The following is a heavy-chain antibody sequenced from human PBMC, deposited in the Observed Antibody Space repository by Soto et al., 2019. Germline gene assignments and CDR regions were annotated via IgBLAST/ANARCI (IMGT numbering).Heavy chain of an antibody. CDR3: ARTFDYYGMDV. Sequence: SETLSLTCAVSGYSIASGYYWAWIRQFPGKGLEWIGSIYHAGSLYYNPSLNGLVALSMATSKNHFSLKLTSVTAADTAVYYCARTFDYYGMDVWGQGTTVTLSS. J-gene: IGHJ6*02. V-gene: IGHV4-38-2*01. CDR2: IYHAGSL. CDR1: GYSIASGYY.